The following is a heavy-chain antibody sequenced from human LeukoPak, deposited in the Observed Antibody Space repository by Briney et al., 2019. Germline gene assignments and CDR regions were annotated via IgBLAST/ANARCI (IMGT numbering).Heavy chain of an antibody. CDR3: ARDRVAGXXXFDY. CDR2: ISSSSSYI. CDR1: GFTFSSYS. Sequence: PGGSLRLSCAASGFTFSSYSMNWVRQAPGKGLEWVSSISSSSSYIYYADSVKGRFTISRDNAKNSLYLQMNSLRAEDTAVYYCARDRVAGXXXFDYWGQGTLVTVSS. V-gene: IGHV3-21*01. J-gene: IGHJ4*02. D-gene: IGHD6-19*01.